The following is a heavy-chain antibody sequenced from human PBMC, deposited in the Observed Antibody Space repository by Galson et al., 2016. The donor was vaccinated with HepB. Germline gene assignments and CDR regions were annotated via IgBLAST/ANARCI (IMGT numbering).Heavy chain of an antibody. V-gene: IGHV1-18*01. J-gene: IGHJ4*02. CDR2: ISAYNGDT. CDR1: GYTFTNYG. CDR3: AREVWRNYYGSGSYYEIDY. D-gene: IGHD3-10*01. Sequence: SVKVSCKASGYTFTNYGISWVRQAPGQGLEWMGWISAYNGDTSYAQKLQDRVTMTTDTSTSTAYMELRSLRSDDTAVYYCAREVWRNYYGSGSYYEIDYWGQGTLVTVSS.